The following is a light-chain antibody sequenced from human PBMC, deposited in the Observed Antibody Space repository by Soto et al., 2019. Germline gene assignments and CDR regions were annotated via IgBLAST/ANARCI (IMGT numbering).Light chain of an antibody. Sequence: EIVLTQSPGTLSLSPGERATLSCRASQSVSSSDLAWYQQKPGQAPRLLIYGASISATVIPDRFSGSGSGTDFTLTISRLEPEDFAVYYCQQYGSSPLTFGGGTKVEIK. CDR3: QQYGSSPLT. V-gene: IGKV3-20*01. J-gene: IGKJ4*01. CDR1: QSVSSSD. CDR2: GAS.